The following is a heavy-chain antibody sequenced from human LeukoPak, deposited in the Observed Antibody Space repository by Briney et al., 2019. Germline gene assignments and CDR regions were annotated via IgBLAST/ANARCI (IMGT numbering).Heavy chain of an antibody. CDR3: ARHSGSYYKAPYYFDY. J-gene: IGHJ4*02. CDR1: GFTFDDYT. D-gene: IGHD3-10*01. CDR2: IAWDGGTT. V-gene: IGHV3-43*01. Sequence: GGSLRLSCAASGFTFDDYTMHWVRQAPGKGLQWVSLIAWDGGTTYYADSVKGRFTISRDNAKNSLYLQMNSLRAEDTAVYYCARHSGSYYKAPYYFDYWGQGTLVTVSS.